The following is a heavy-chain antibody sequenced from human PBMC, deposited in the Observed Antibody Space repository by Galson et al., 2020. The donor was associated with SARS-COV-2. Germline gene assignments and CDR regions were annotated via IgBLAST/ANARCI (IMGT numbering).Heavy chain of an antibody. V-gene: IGHV3-74*01. CDR1: GVTISSYC. D-gene: IGHD6-19*01. CDR2: INSTGSST. J-gene: IGHJ4*02. CDR3: ASDRPPIGSGWYGPDY. Sequence: GGSLRLSCAASGVTISSYCMHWVRQAPGKGLEWVSRINSTGSSTSYADSVKGRFTIPRDNAKNTLYLQMNSLRAEDTDVYYCASDRPPIGSGWYGPDYWGQGTLVTVSS.